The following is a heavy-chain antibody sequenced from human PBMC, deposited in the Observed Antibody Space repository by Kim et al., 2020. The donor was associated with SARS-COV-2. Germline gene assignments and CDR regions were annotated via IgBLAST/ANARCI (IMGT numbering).Heavy chain of an antibody. J-gene: IGHJ4*02. D-gene: IGHD3-22*01. V-gene: IGHV1-69*04. Sequence: RFQGRVTITPDKSTSTAYMELSSLRSEDTAVYYCARASFFYDSSGYHFDYWGQGTLVTVSS. CDR3: ARASFFYDSSGYHFDY.